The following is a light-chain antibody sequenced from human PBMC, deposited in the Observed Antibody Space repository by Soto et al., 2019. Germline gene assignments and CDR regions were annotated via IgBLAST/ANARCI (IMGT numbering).Light chain of an antibody. CDR3: SSYTSSSTL. CDR2: AVT. J-gene: IGLJ1*01. V-gene: IGLV2-14*01. CDR1: SSDVGGYNY. Sequence: QSALAQPASVSWSPGQSITMSCTGTSSDVGGYNYVSWYQQHPGKAPKLMIYAVTDRPSGVSSRFSGSKSGNTASLTISGLQAEDEADYYCSSYTSSSTLFGTGTKVTVL.